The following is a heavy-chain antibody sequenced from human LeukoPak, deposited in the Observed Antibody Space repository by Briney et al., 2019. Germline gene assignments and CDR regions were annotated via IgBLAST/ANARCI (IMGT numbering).Heavy chain of an antibody. Sequence: ASVNVSCKASGYTFTSYAMHWVRQAPGQRLEWMGWINAGNGNTKYSQKFQGRVTITRDTSASTAYMELSSLRSEDTAVYYCARSRVPAGKYCSGGSCYGGFDYWGQGTLVTVSS. V-gene: IGHV1-3*01. CDR2: INAGNGNT. CDR3: ARSRVPAGKYCSGGSCYGGFDY. CDR1: GYTFTSYA. J-gene: IGHJ4*02. D-gene: IGHD2-15*01.